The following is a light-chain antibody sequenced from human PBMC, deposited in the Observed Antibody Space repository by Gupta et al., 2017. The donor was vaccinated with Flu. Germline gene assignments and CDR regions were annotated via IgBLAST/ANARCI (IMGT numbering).Light chain of an antibody. V-gene: IGKV1-5*03. Sequence: DIQMTQSPSTLSASVGDRVTITCRASQSISNWLAWYQQKPGKAPNLLISKASSLESGVPSRFGGSGSGTEFTLTISSLQPDGFATYYCQQYNTYPWAFGQGTKVEV. CDR2: KAS. CDR1: QSISNW. CDR3: QQYNTYPWA. J-gene: IGKJ1*01.